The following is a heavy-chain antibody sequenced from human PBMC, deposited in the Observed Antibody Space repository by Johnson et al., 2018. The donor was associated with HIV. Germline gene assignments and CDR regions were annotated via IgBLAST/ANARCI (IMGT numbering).Heavy chain of an antibody. CDR2: IRSKTAGGTT. CDR1: GFTFSNAW. J-gene: IGHJ3*02. Sequence: VQLVESGGGFIQPGGSLRLSCAASGFTFSNAWMSWVRQAPGKGLEWVGRIRSKTAGGTTDYAALAKGTFTISRDDPNNTLHLQINSLKTEDAAVYYCTSSGRRDGYNCAGDAFDIWGQGTMVTVSS. V-gene: IGHV3-15*01. CDR3: TSSGRRDGYNCAGDAFDI. D-gene: IGHD5-24*01.